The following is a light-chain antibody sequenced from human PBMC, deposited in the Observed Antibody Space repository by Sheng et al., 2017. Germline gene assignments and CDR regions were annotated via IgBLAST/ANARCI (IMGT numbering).Light chain of an antibody. CDR3: QQSYNTPRT. Sequence: IQMTQSPSSLSASVGDRVTITCRASQEFRNALAWYQHKPGQAPKLLVYAASRLENGVPSRFTAGGSGTEYTLTINNLQPEDFATYYCQQSYNTPRTFGQGTKLEIK. CDR1: QEFRNA. J-gene: IGKJ2*01. V-gene: IGKV1-NL1*01. CDR2: AAS.